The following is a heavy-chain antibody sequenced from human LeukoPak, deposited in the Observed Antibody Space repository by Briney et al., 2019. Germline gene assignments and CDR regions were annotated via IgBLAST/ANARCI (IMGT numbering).Heavy chain of an antibody. J-gene: IGHJ3*02. CDR2: IYPGDSDT. Sequence: GESLKISCKGSGYSFTSYWIGWVRQMPGKCLEWMGIIYPGDSDTRYSPSFQGQVTISADKSISTAYLQWSSLKASDTAMYYCARTVTTRRDAFDIWGQGTMVTVSS. D-gene: IGHD4-17*01. CDR1: GYSFTSYW. V-gene: IGHV5-51*01. CDR3: ARTVTTRRDAFDI.